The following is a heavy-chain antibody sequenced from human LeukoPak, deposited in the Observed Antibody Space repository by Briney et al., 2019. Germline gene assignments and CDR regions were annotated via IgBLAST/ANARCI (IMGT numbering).Heavy chain of an antibody. J-gene: IGHJ6*03. CDR2: ISSSGSTI. CDR1: GFTFSDYY. V-gene: IGHV3-11*01. CDR3: ARLAVAGNYYYYYMDV. D-gene: IGHD6-19*01. Sequence: GGSLRLSCAASGFTFSDYYMSWIRQAPGKGLEWVSYISSSGSTIYYADSVKGRFTISRDNAKNSLYPQMNSLRAEDTAVYYCARLAVAGNYYYYYMDVWGEGTTVTVSS.